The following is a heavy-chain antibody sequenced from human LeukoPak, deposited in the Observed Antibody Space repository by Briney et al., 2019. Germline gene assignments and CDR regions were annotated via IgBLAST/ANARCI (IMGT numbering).Heavy chain of an antibody. CDR1: GGTFSGYY. CDR3: ARKQLWFPFDY. D-gene: IGHD5-18*01. J-gene: IGHJ4*02. Sequence: SETLSLTCAVYGGTFSGYYWSWIRQPPGKGLEWIGEINHSGSTNYNPSLKSRVTISVDTSKNQFSLKLSSVTAADTAVYYCARKQLWFPFDYWGQGTLVTVSS. V-gene: IGHV4-34*01. CDR2: INHSGST.